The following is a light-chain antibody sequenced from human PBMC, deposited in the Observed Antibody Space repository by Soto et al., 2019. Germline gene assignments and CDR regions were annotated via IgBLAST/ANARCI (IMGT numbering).Light chain of an antibody. CDR1: QSISTE. CDR3: QQYHNWPLT. Sequence: EIVMTQSPATLSVSPGERATLSCRASQSISTELAWYQQKPGQPPRLLIYSASTRATGVPARFTGSGSGSEFTLTISGLQSEDFAVYYCQQYHNWPLTFGQGTRLEI. J-gene: IGKJ2*01. V-gene: IGKV3-15*01. CDR2: SAS.